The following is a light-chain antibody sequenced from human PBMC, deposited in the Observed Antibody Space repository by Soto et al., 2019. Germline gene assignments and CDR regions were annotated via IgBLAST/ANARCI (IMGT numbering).Light chain of an antibody. V-gene: IGLV1-40*01. CDR3: QSYDGSLSGSV. CDR1: LSNIGEGFD. J-gene: IGLJ3*02. Sequence: QSVLTQPPSVSGAPGQRVTIPSTGTLSNIGEGFDVHWYQQLPGTAPRLLIYFNNIRPPGVPDRFSGSKSDTSASLAITGLQADDEADYFCQSYDGSLSGSVFGGGTKLTVL. CDR2: FNN.